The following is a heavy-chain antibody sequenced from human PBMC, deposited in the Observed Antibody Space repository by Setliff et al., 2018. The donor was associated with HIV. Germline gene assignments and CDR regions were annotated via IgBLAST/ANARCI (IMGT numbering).Heavy chain of an antibody. D-gene: IGHD3-22*01. Sequence: GGSLRLSCAAPGFTFSSYWMSWVRQVPGRGLEWVSSISGTSYIYYADSGKGRFTVSRDNAKNSLYLHINSLRAEDTAVYYCARHELVGYYYSIDYWGQGTLVTVSS. CDR1: GFTFSSYW. CDR2: ISGTSYI. CDR3: ARHELVGYYYSIDY. J-gene: IGHJ4*02. V-gene: IGHV3-21*06.